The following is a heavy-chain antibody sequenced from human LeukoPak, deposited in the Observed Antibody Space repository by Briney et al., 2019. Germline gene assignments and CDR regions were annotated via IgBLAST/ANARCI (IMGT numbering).Heavy chain of an antibody. V-gene: IGHV1-46*01. J-gene: IGHJ6*03. CDR3: ARVSYDFWSGYYYYYMDV. CDR2: INPSGGST. Sequence: ASVKVSCKASGYTFTSYYMHWVRHAPGQGLEWMGIINPSGGSTSYAQKFQGRVTMTRDTSTSTVYMELSSLRSEDTAVYYCARVSYDFWSGYYYYYMDVWGKGTTVTVSS. D-gene: IGHD3-3*01. CDR1: GYTFTSYY.